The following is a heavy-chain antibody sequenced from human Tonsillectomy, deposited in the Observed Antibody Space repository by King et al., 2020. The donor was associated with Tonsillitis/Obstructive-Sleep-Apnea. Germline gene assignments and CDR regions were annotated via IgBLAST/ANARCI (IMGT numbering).Heavy chain of an antibody. D-gene: IGHD3-22*01. CDR2: IYSGGST. Sequence: VQLVESGGGLVQPGGSLRLSCAASGFTVSNNYMSWVRQAPGKGLEWVSVIYSGGSTYYADSVKGRFTVSRHNSKNTLYLQMNSLRAEDTAVYYCARGVFTSSAPYNYWGQGTLVIVSS. CDR1: GFTVSNNY. V-gene: IGHV3-53*04. CDR3: ARGVFTSSAPYNY. J-gene: IGHJ4*02.